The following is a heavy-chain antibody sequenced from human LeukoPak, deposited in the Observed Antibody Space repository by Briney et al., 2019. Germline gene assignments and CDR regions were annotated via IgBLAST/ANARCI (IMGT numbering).Heavy chain of an antibody. Sequence: SETLSLTCTVSGGSINSYYWSWIRQPPGKGMEWIGDIFYSGSTNSNPSLKSQVRISVDTSKNQFSLKLSPVTAADTAVYYCARRNRYYYNSSGSYSYSYGMDVWGQGTTVTVSS. CDR1: GGSINSYY. CDR3: ARRNRYYYNSSGSYSYSYGMDV. V-gene: IGHV4-59*08. J-gene: IGHJ6*02. CDR2: IFYSGST. D-gene: IGHD3-22*01.